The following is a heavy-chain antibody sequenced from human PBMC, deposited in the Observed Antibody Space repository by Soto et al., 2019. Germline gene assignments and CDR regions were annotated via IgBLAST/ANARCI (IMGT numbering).Heavy chain of an antibody. D-gene: IGHD2-2*01. Sequence: ASVKVSCKASGYTFTSYDIIWVRQATGQGLEWMGWMNPNSGNTGYAQKFQGRVTMTRNTSISTAYMELSSLRSEDTAVYYCARTLYCSSTSCYGPIDAFDIWGQGTMVTVS. CDR2: MNPNSGNT. J-gene: IGHJ3*02. V-gene: IGHV1-8*01. CDR1: GYTFTSYD. CDR3: ARTLYCSSTSCYGPIDAFDI.